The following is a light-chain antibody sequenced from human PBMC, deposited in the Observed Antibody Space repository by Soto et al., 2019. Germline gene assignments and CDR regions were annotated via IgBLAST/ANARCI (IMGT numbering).Light chain of an antibody. V-gene: IGLV2-14*01. CDR2: EVS. Sequence: QSALTQPASVSGSPGQSITISCTGTSSNIGGYEFVSWYQQHPGTAPKLMIYEVSNRPSGISNRFSGSKSGNTASLTISGLQDEDEDDYYCTSYTRSSSWVFGGGTKLTVL. J-gene: IGLJ3*02. CDR1: SSNIGGYEF. CDR3: TSYTRSSSWV.